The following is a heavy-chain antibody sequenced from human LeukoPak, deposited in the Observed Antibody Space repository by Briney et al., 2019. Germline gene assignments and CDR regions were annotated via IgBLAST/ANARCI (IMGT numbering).Heavy chain of an antibody. CDR2: IKQDGSEK. D-gene: IGHD6-13*01. CDR1: GFTVSSNY. J-gene: IGHJ4*02. Sequence: GGSLRLSCAASGFTVSSNYMSWVRQAPGEGLEWVANIKQDGSEKYYVDSVKGRFTISRDNAKNSLYLQMNSLRAEDTAVYYCARDMIRRIAAAGTIDYWGQGTLVTVSS. CDR3: ARDMIRRIAAAGTIDY. V-gene: IGHV3-7*01.